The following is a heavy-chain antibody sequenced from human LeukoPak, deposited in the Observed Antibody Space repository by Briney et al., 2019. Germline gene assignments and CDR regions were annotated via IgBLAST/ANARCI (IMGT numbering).Heavy chain of an antibody. J-gene: IGHJ4*02. CDR1: GYTFTSYY. CDR2: INPSGGST. Sequence: ASVKVSCKASGYTFTSYYMHWVRQAPGQGLEWMGIINPSGGSTSYAQKFRGRVTMTRDTSTSTVYMELSSLRSEDTAVYYCAREHVGTRKPYCSGGSCYSTFGYWGQGTLVTVSS. V-gene: IGHV1-46*01. D-gene: IGHD2-15*01. CDR3: AREHVGTRKPYCSGGSCYSTFGY.